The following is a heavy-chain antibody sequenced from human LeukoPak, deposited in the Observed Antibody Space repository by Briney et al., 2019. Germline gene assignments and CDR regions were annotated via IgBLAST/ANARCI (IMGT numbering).Heavy chain of an antibody. D-gene: IGHD3-10*01. Sequence: GGSLRLSCAASGFTFSSYTMHWVRQAPGKGLEWVAVISFDGSNTYYADSVKGRFTISRDNSKNTLYLQMNNLRPDDTAIYYCVKESGPFGAFDFWGQGTMVTVSS. V-gene: IGHV3-30-3*01. CDR2: ISFDGSNT. J-gene: IGHJ3*01. CDR1: GFTFSSYT. CDR3: VKESGPFGAFDF.